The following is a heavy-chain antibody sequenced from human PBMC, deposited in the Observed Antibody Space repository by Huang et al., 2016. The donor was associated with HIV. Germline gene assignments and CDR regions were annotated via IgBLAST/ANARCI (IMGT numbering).Heavy chain of an antibody. CDR3: ARRFSSSSGYFDY. CDR1: GYSFSSYW. Sequence: VQLVQSGAEVKKPGESLKISCKGSGYSFSSYWIAWVRQMPGKGLEWMGIIFPDDVDTTYSPSFEGQVTISADKSIGTAYLQGSSLKASDTAMYYCARRFSSSSGYFDYWGQGSLVTVSS. V-gene: IGHV5-51*01. J-gene: IGHJ4*02. CDR2: IFPDDVDT. D-gene: IGHD6-6*01.